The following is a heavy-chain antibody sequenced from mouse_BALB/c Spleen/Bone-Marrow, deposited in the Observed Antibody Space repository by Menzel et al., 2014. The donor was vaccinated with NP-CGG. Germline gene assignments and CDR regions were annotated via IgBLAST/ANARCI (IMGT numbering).Heavy chain of an antibody. Sequence: EVMLVESGGGLVQPGGSLKLSCAASGFTFSSYTMSWVRRTPEKRLEWVAYISNGGGSTYYPDTVKGRFTISRDNAKNTLYLQMSSLKSEDTAMYYCARGGYYFDYWGQGTTLTVSS. V-gene: IGHV5-12-2*01. CDR3: ARGGYYFDY. J-gene: IGHJ2*01. CDR1: GFTFSSYT. CDR2: ISNGGGST.